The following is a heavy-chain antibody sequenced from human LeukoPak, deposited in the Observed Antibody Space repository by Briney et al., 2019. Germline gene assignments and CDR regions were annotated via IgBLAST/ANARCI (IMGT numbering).Heavy chain of an antibody. D-gene: IGHD2-2*02. V-gene: IGHV4-34*01. CDR2: INHSGST. CDR3: ARPVVPAAIPALWYFDL. CDR1: GGSFSGYY. J-gene: IGHJ2*01. Sequence: SETLSLTCAVYGGSFSGYYWSWIRQPPGKGLEWIGEINHSGSTNCNPSLKSRVTISVDTSKNQFSLKLSSVTAADTAVYYCARPVVPAAIPALWYFDLWGRGTLVTVSS.